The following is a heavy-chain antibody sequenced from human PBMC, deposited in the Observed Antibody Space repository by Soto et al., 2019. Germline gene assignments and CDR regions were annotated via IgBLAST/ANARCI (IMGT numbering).Heavy chain of an antibody. J-gene: IGHJ6*02. V-gene: IGHV1-2*04. CDR1: GYTFTGYY. CDR2: INPNSGGT. Sequence: GASVKVSCKASGYTFTGYYMHWVRQAPGQGLEWMGWINPNSGGTNYAQKFQGWVTMTRDTSISTAYMELSRLRSDDTAVYYCARGGYCSSTSCYTIADYYYYYGMDVWGQGTTVTVSS. CDR3: ARGGYCSSTSCYTIADYYYYYGMDV. D-gene: IGHD2-2*02.